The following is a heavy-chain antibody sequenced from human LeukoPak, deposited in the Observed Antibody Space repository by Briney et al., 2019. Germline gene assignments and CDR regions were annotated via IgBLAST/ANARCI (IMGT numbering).Heavy chain of an antibody. Sequence: SVKVSCKASGGTFSSYAISWVRQAPGQGLEWMGGIIPIFGTANYAQKFQGRVTITADESTSTAYMELSSLRSEDTAGDYCARVFGSGGSWYLLPPWFDPWGQGTLLTVSS. V-gene: IGHV1-69*13. CDR2: IIPIFGTA. D-gene: IGHD2-15*01. CDR3: ARVFGSGGSWYLLPPWFDP. CDR1: GGTFSSYA. J-gene: IGHJ5*02.